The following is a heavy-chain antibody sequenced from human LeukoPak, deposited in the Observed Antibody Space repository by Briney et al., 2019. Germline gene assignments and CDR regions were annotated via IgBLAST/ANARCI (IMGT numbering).Heavy chain of an antibody. CDR2: INHSGST. D-gene: IGHD5-18*01. CDR3: ARGASGYSYG. V-gene: IGHV4-34*01. Sequence: SETLSLTCAVYGGSFSGYYWSWIRQPPGKGLEWIGEINHSGSTNYNPSLKSRVTISIDTSKNQFSLNLSSVTAADTAVYYCARGASGYSYGWGQGTLVTVSS. CDR1: GGSFSGYY. J-gene: IGHJ4*02.